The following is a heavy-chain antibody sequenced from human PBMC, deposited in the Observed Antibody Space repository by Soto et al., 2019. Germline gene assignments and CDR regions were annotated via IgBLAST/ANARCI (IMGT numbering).Heavy chain of an antibody. J-gene: IGHJ4*02. CDR1: GESFTGYY. V-gene: IGHV4-34*01. D-gene: IGHD6-13*01. CDR3: AREVSSSSWYVDS. CDR2: INHSGSA. Sequence: TSETLSLTCAVYGESFTGYYWSWIRQPPGKGLEWIAEINHSGSAQYNPSLKSRVTISVDTSKNQFSLKLRSVTAADTATYYCAREVSSSSWYVDSWSQGTLVTVSS.